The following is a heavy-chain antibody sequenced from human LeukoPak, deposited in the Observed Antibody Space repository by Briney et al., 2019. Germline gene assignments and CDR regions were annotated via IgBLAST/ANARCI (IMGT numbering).Heavy chain of an antibody. J-gene: IGHJ4*02. D-gene: IGHD1-26*01. CDR2: IRSKTYGGTA. V-gene: IGHV3-49*04. Sequence: GGSLRLSCADSGFMFGEYSISWVRQAPGKGLEWVGFIRSKTYGGTAQYAASVKGRFTISRDDSRSSAYLQMHNLKTENTAVYFCTSPEGGTYYFDYWGQGTLVTVSS. CDR3: TSPEGGTYYFDY. CDR1: GFMFGEYS.